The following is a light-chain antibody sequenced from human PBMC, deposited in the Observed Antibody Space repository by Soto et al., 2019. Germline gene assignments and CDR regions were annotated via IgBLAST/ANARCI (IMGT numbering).Light chain of an antibody. Sequence: QSVLTQPASVSGSPGQSITISCTETSSDVGGYNFVSWYQQHPDKAPKLMIYDVTNRPSGVSNRFSGSKSGNTASLTISGLQAEDEADYYCSSYTSISTYVFGTGTKLTVL. CDR2: DVT. CDR3: SSYTSISTYV. V-gene: IGLV2-14*01. CDR1: SSDVGGYNF. J-gene: IGLJ1*01.